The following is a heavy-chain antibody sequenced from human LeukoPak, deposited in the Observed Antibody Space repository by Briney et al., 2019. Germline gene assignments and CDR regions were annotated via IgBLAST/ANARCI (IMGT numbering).Heavy chain of an antibody. V-gene: IGHV3-23*01. CDR2: IGGRGGST. Sequence: GGSLRLSCVASGFTFSSHAMAWVRQAPGKGLEGVSAIGGRGGSTYYADSVKCRFTLSRDTSKNTLYLQMNSLRAEDTALYYCARDPGVVAFHYFDFWGQGTLVTVSS. CDR3: ARDPGVVAFHYFDF. CDR1: GFTFSSHA. J-gene: IGHJ4*02. D-gene: IGHD3-3*01.